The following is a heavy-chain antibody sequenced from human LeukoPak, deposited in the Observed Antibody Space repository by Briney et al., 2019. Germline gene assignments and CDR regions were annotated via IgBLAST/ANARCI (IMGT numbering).Heavy chain of an antibody. CDR2: IIPIFGTA. D-gene: IGHD3-9*01. V-gene: IGHV1-69*13. CDR3: ARAPRSLRYFDWSYFDY. Sequence: ASVKVSCKASGGTFSSYAISWVRQAPGQGLEWMGGIIPIFGTANYAQKFQGRVTITADESTSTAYMELSSLRSEDTAVYYCARAPRSLRYFDWSYFDYWGQGTLVTVSS. CDR1: GGTFSSYA. J-gene: IGHJ4*02.